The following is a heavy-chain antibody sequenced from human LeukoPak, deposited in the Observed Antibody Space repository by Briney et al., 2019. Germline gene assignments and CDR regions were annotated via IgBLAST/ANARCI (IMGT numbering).Heavy chain of an antibody. CDR1: GFTFSSYA. D-gene: IGHD3-22*01. CDR2: ISYDGSNK. Sequence: GGSLRLSCAASGFTFSSYAMHWVRQAPGKGLEWVAVISYDGSNKYYADSVKGRFTISRDNSKNTLYLQMNSLRAEDTAVYYCASSGYYDYWGQGTLVTVSS. J-gene: IGHJ4*02. CDR3: ASSGYYDY. V-gene: IGHV3-30*04.